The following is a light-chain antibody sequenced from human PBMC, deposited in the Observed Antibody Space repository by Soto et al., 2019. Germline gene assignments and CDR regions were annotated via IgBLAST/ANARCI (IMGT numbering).Light chain of an antibody. J-gene: IGLJ2*01. CDR1: ISDIGAYDY. V-gene: IGLV2-14*01. CDR3: SSYTDTGHVV. CDR2: EVS. Sequence: QSALTQPASVSGSPGQSITISCTGTISDIGAYDYVSWYQQHPGKAPKLMIFEVSDRPSGASIRFSGSKSGNTASLTISGLQTEDEADYYCSSYTDTGHVVFGRGTKVTVL.